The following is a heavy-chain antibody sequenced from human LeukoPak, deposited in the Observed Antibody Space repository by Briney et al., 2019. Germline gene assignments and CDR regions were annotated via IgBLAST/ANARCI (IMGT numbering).Heavy chain of an antibody. CDR3: ATDRYYYDSSGFDY. CDR2: FDPEDGET. D-gene: IGHD3-22*01. Sequence: ASVKVSYKASGYTFTSYGISWVRQAPGQGLEWMGGFDPEDGETIYAQKFQGRVTMTEDTSTDTAYMELSSLRSEDTAVYYCATDRYYYDSSGFDYWGQGTLVTVSS. CDR1: GYTFTSYG. V-gene: IGHV1-24*01. J-gene: IGHJ4*02.